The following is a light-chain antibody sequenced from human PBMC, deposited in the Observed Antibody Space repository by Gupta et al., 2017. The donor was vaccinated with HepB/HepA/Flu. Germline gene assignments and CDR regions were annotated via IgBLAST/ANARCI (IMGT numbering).Light chain of an antibody. CDR1: QSVSSS. CDR2: GAS. CDR3: QQYNNWRLFN. V-gene: IGKV3-15*01. Sequence: EIVMTQSPATLSVSPGERATLSCRASQSVSSSLAWYQQKPGQAPRPLIYGASTRATGIPARFSGSGSGTEFTLTISSLQSEDFAVYYCQQYNNWRLFNFGPGTKVDIK. J-gene: IGKJ3*01.